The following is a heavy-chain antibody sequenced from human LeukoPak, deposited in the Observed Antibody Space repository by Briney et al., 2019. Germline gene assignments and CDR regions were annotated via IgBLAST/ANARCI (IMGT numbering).Heavy chain of an antibody. D-gene: IGHD3-22*01. V-gene: IGHV3-30*02. CDR3: AKSSDSSDIPYFDY. CDR1: GFTFSSYG. J-gene: IGHJ4*02. Sequence: GGSLRLSCAASGFTFSSYGMHWVHQAPGKGLEWVAFIRYDGSNKYYADSVKGRFTISRDNSKNTLYLQMNSLRAEDTAVYYCAKSSDSSDIPYFDYWGQGTLVTVSS. CDR2: IRYDGSNK.